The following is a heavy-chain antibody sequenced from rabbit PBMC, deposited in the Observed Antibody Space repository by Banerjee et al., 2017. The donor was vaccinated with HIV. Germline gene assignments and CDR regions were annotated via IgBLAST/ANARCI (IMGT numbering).Heavy chain of an antibody. CDR1: GFDLSTYYS. Sequence: QEQLVESGGDLVKPEGPLTLTCTASGFDLSTYYSICWVRQATGKGLEWIACIDAGRSCNTYYASWAKGRFTITRTSSTTVTLQMSSLTGADTATFFCARDLAAVTGWNFGLWGPGTLVTV. J-gene: IGHJ6*01. V-gene: IGHV1S45*01. CDR2: IDAGRSCNT. CDR3: ARDLAAVTGWNFGL. D-gene: IGHD7-1*01.